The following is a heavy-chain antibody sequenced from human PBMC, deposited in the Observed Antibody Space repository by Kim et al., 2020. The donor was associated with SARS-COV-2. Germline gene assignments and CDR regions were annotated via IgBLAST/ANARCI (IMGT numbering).Heavy chain of an antibody. Sequence: SETLSLTCAVYGGSFSGYYWSWIRQPPGKGLEWIGEINHSGSTNYNPSLKSRVTISVDTSKNQFSLKLSSVTAADTAVYYCARADGSGSYYVGYFDYWGQGTLVTVSS. CDR1: GGSFSGYY. V-gene: IGHV4-34*01. CDR3: ARADGSGSYYVGYFDY. CDR2: INHSGST. J-gene: IGHJ4*02. D-gene: IGHD3-10*01.